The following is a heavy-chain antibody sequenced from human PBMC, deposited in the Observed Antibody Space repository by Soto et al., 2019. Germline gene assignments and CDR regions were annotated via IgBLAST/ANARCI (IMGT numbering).Heavy chain of an antibody. J-gene: IGHJ4*02. CDR1: TDSMPNSSYY. CDR3: ARWVEVSLDYFDS. D-gene: IGHD2-15*01. CDR2: IFHTGTT. V-gene: IGHV4-31*03. Sequence: QVQPQESGPGLVKPSETLTLTCRVLTDSMPNSSYYWSWVRQKPGKGLEWIGHIFHTGTTHFNPSLKGRASISVDTSNYQFSLYLMSVTAADTAVYFCARWVEVSLDYFDSWGQGIPVTVSS.